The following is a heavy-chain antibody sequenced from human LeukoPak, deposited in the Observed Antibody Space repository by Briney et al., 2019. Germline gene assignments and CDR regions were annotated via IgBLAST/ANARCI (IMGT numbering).Heavy chain of an antibody. CDR3: ARDDTVYFDY. CDR1: GFTFSNYW. CDR2: IKEDGSEK. Sequence: PGGSLRLSCAASGFTFSNYWMSWVRQAPGKGLEWVANIKEDGSEKYHVDSVKGRFTVSRDNAKNSLYLQVNSLRAEDTAVYYCARDDTVYFDYWGQGTLVTVSS. D-gene: IGHD2-2*02. V-gene: IGHV3-7*01. J-gene: IGHJ4*02.